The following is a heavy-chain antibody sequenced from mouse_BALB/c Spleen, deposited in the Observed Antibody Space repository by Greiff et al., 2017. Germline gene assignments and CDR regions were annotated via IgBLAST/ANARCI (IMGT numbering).Heavy chain of an antibody. J-gene: IGHJ4*01. Sequence: EVQLQESGPGLVKPSQSLSLTCTVTGYSITSDYAWNWIRQFPGNKLEWMGYISYSGSTSYNPSLKSRISITRDTSKNQFFLQLNSVTTEDTATYYCARGDPYAMDYWGQGTSVTVSS. CDR2: ISYSGST. CDR3: ARGDPYAMDY. D-gene: IGHD3-3*01. V-gene: IGHV3-2*02. CDR1: GYSITSDYA.